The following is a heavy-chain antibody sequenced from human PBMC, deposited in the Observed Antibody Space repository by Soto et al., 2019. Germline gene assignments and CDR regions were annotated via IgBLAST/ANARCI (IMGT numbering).Heavy chain of an antibody. Sequence: VQLVESGGGVVQPGRSLRLSCAASGFTFSSYGMHWVRQAPGKGLEWVAVISYDGSNKYYADSVKGRFTISRDNSKNTLYLQMNSLRAEDTAVYYCAKFEAVAGDYYYGMDVWGQGTTVTVSS. CDR1: GFTFSSYG. J-gene: IGHJ6*02. CDR2: ISYDGSNK. V-gene: IGHV3-30*18. CDR3: AKFEAVAGDYYYGMDV. D-gene: IGHD6-19*01.